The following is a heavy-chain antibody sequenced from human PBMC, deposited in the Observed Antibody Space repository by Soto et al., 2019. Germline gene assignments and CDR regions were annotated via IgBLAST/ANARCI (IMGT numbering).Heavy chain of an antibody. Sequence: QVQLVQSGAEVKKPGASVKVSCKASGYTFTSYAVHWVRQAPGQRLEWMGWINAGNGNTKYSQKFQGRVTINRDTSASTAYMELSSLRSEDTAVCYCARGNIAVAGSLDYYYGMDVWGQGTTVTVSS. D-gene: IGHD6-19*01. CDR2: INAGNGNT. J-gene: IGHJ6*02. CDR3: ARGNIAVAGSLDYYYGMDV. CDR1: GYTFTSYA. V-gene: IGHV1-3*01.